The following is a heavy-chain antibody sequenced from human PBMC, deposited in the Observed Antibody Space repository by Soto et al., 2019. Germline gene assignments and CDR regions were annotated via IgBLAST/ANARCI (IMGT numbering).Heavy chain of an antibody. CDR1: GYGFTTYG. Sequence: QIHLVQSGAEVKKPGASVKVSCKGSGYGFTTYGITWVRQAPGQGLEWMAWISAHNGNTNYAQKLQGRVTVTRDTSTSTAYMELRGLRSDDTAVYYCAGGRYGDYGGQGALVTVSS. D-gene: IGHD1-1*01. CDR3: AGGRYGDY. J-gene: IGHJ4*02. V-gene: IGHV1-18*01. CDR2: ISAHNGNT.